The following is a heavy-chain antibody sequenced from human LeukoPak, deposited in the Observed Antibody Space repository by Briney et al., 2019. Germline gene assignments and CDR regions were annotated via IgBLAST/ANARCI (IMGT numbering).Heavy chain of an antibody. CDR1: GFAFNTYA. CDR3: AREWHATFDY. D-gene: IGHD1-26*01. CDR2: IWHDGSHK. J-gene: IGHJ4*02. V-gene: IGHV3-33*01. Sequence: PGTSLRLSCAASGFAFNTYAMHWVRQAPGKGLEWVTLIWHDGSHKFYIDSVRGRFTISRDNSKNTVYLQMNSLRAEDTAVYYCAREWHATFDYWGQGTLVTISP.